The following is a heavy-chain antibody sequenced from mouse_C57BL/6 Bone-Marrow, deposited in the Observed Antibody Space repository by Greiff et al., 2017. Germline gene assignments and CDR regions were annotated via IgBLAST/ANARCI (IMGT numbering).Heavy chain of an antibody. CDR3: ARPLYDGYFHFDY. V-gene: IGHV5-16*01. CDR1: GFTFSDYY. D-gene: IGHD2-3*01. CDR2: INYDGSST. J-gene: IGHJ2*01. Sequence: EVKLVESEGGLVQPGSSMKLSCTASGFTFSDYYMAWVRQVPEKGLEWVANINYDGSSTYYLDSLKSRFIISRDNAKNILYLQMSSLKSEDTATYYCARPLYDGYFHFDYWGQGTTLTVSS.